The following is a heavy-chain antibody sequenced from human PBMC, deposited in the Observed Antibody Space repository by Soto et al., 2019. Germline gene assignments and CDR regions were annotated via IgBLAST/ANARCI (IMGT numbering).Heavy chain of an antibody. Sequence: EVQLLESGGGLVQPGGSLRLSCAASGFTFSSYTMSWVRQGPGKGLEWVSGISSSGGSTVYADSVKGRFTISRDNFNNTLYLQMNSLTAEDTAVYYCAKGWGDYWGQGTPVTVSS. D-gene: IGHD7-27*01. V-gene: IGHV3-23*01. CDR2: ISSSGGST. J-gene: IGHJ4*02. CDR3: AKGWGDY. CDR1: GFTFSSYT.